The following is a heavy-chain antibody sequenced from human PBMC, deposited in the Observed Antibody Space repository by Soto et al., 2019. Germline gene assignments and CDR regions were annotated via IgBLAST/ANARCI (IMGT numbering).Heavy chain of an antibody. CDR2: IYHSGNT. CDR1: GGSIRSGDYS. J-gene: IGHJ4*02. Sequence: LQLQESGSGLVKPSQTLYLTCAVSGGSIRSGDYSWSCIRQPPGKGLEWIGYIYHSGNTYYNPSLKSRVTVSLDRSKKQFSLKLPSVTAADTAVYYCASDYGSGSYRFDYWGQGTLVTVSS. V-gene: IGHV4-30-2*01. D-gene: IGHD3-10*01. CDR3: ASDYGSGSYRFDY.